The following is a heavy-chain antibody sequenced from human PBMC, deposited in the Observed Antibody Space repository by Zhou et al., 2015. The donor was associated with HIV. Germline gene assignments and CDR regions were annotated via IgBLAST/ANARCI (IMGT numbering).Heavy chain of an antibody. CDR3: AREGGYAVTPSDYYYGMDV. CDR1: GGTFSSYA. V-gene: IGHV1-69*01. CDR2: IIPIFGTA. Sequence: QVQLVQSGAEVKKPGSSVKVSCKASGGTFSSYAISWVRQAPGQGLEWMGGIIPIFGTANYAQKFQGRVTITADESTSTAYMELSSLRSEDTAVYYCAREGGYAVTPSDYYYGMDVWGQGTTVTVSS. J-gene: IGHJ6*02. D-gene: IGHD3-16*01.